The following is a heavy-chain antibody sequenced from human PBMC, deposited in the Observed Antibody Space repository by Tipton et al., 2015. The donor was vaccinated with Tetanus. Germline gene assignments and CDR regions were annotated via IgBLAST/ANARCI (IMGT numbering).Heavy chain of an antibody. CDR2: IYYSGST. D-gene: IGHD3-9*01. Sequence: LRLSCTVSGGSISSGGYYWSWIRQHPGKGLEWIGYIYYSGSTYYNPSLKSRVTISVDTSKNQFSLKLSSVTAADTAVYYCARDRYYDILTGYYGVGVDRLSGMDVWGQGTTVTVSS. CDR3: ARDRYYDILTGYYGVGVDRLSGMDV. CDR1: GGSISSGGYY. J-gene: IGHJ6*02. V-gene: IGHV4-31*02.